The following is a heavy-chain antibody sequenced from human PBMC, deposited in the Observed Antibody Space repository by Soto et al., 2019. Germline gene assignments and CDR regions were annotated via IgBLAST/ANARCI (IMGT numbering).Heavy chain of an antibody. V-gene: IGHV3-15*01. D-gene: IGHD6-13*01. CDR3: TPDPGSSWYGDAFDI. CDR1: GFTFSNAW. J-gene: IGHJ3*02. Sequence: EVQLVESGGGLVKPGGSLRLSCAASGFTFSNAWMSWVRQAPGKGLEWVGRIKSNTDGGTTDYAAPVKGRFTISRDDSKNKLYLQMNSLKTEYTAVYYSTPDPGSSWYGDAFDIWGQGTMVTVSS. CDR2: IKSNTDGGTT.